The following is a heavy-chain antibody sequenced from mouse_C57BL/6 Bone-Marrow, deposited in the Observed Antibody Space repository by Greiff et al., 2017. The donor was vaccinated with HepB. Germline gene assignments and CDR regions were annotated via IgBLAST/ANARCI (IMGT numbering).Heavy chain of an antibody. CDR2: IYPRSGNT. CDR3: ASRLIYYGNYDY. CDR1: GYTFTSYG. D-gene: IGHD2-1*01. J-gene: IGHJ2*01. Sequence: QVQLQQSGAELARPGASVKLSCKASGYTFTSYGISWVKQRTGQGLEWIGEIYPRSGNTYYNEKFKGEATLTADKSSSTAYMELRSLTSEDSAVYFCASRLIYYGNYDYWGQGTTLTVSS. V-gene: IGHV1-81*01.